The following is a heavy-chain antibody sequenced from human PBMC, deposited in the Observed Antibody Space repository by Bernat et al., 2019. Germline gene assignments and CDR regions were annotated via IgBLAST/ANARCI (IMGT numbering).Heavy chain of an antibody. V-gene: IGHV3-23*04. Sequence: VQLVESGGGVVQPGRSLRLSCEASGFTFSSYAMSWVRQAPGKGLEWVSGISGSGGSTYYADSVKGRFTISRDNSKNTLYLQMNSLRAEDTAVYYCAKDHWGGYHDYWGQGTLVTVSS. CDR2: ISGSGGST. CDR3: AKDHWGGYHDY. J-gene: IGHJ4*02. D-gene: IGHD3-16*02. CDR1: GFTFSSYA.